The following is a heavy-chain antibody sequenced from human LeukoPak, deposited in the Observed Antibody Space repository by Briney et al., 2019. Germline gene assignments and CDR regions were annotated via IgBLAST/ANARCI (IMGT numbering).Heavy chain of an antibody. CDR1: GYTFTSYG. CDR3: ARWDYGDYRFDP. D-gene: IGHD4-17*01. V-gene: IGHV1-18*01. CDR2: ISAYNGNT. J-gene: IGHJ5*02. Sequence: ASVKVSCXASGYTFTSYGISWVRPARGQGLEWMGWISAYNGNTNYAQKLQGRVTMTTDTSTSTAYMELRSLRSDDTAVYYCARWDYGDYRFDPWGQGTLVTVSS.